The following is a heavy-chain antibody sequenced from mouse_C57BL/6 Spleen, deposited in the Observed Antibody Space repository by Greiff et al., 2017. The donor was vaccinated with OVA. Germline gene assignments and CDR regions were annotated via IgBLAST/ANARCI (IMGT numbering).Heavy chain of an antibody. CDR2: ISYDGSN. J-gene: IGHJ3*01. Sequence: VQLKESGPGLVKPSQSLSLTCSVTGYSITSGYYWNWIRQFPGNKLEWMGYISYDGSNNYNPSLKNRISITRDTSKNQFFLKLNSVTTEDTATYYCARDLTGWFAYWGQGTLVTVSA. V-gene: IGHV3-6*01. CDR1: GYSITSGYY. D-gene: IGHD4-1*01. CDR3: ARDLTGWFAY.